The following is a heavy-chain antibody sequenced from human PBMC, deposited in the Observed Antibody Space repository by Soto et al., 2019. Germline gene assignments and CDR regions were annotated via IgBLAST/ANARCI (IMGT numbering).Heavy chain of an antibody. J-gene: IGHJ4*02. CDR2: ISSDGTTT. V-gene: IGHV3-74*01. CDR1: GFTFSSYY. Sequence: PGGSLRLSCAASGFTFSSYYMHWVRQAPGKGLVWVSRISSDGTTTIYAESVRGRFTISSDSAKNTLSLQMNWLSAEDTAVYYCARGLSGDSVGYDHWGQGTLVTVSS. CDR3: ARGLSGDSVGYDH. D-gene: IGHD4-17*01.